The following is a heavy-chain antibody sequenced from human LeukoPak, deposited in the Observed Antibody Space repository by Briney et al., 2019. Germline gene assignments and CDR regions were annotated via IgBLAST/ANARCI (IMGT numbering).Heavy chain of an antibody. CDR3: ARHTTVGGSLRFDY. J-gene: IGHJ4*02. CDR1: GYGFSSYW. Sequence: GESPKISCKGSGYGFSSYWIGWVRQMPGKGLEYMGINFPGDSDTRYSQSFQGQVTISADKSITTAYLQWSSLRASDTALYYCARHTTVGGSLRFDYWGQGTLVSVSS. CDR2: NFPGDSDT. D-gene: IGHD4-23*01. V-gene: IGHV5-51*01.